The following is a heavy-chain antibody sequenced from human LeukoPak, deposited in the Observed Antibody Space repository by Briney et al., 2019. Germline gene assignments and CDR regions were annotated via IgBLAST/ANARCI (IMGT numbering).Heavy chain of an antibody. J-gene: IGHJ4*02. CDR2: ANPSGGST. D-gene: IGHD5-18*01. Sequence: ASGKVSCKASGYTLNSYYMHWVRHAPGQGLEWRGIANPSGGSTSYAQKFQGRVTMTRDTSTSTVYMELSSLRSEDTAVYYCARLLSGYSYGPLSIWGQGTLVTVSS. CDR1: GYTLNSYY. CDR3: ARLLSGYSYGPLSI. V-gene: IGHV1-46*02.